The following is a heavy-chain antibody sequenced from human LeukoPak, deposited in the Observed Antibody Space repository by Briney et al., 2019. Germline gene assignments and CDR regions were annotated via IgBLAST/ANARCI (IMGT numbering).Heavy chain of an antibody. CDR3: ARDGNGYDFDY. D-gene: IGHD5-18*01. V-gene: IGHV3-48*03. Sequence: GGSLRLSCAASGFTFSSSEMNWVRQAPGKGPEWLSYISTSGGTIYYADSVKGRFTISRDNAKNSLYLQMNSLRAEDTAVYYCARDGNGYDFDYWGQGTLVTVSS. CDR2: ISTSGGTI. CDR1: GFTFSSSE. J-gene: IGHJ4*02.